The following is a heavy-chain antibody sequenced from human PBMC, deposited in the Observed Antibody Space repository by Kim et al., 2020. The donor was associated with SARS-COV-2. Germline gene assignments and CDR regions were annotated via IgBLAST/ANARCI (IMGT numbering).Heavy chain of an antibody. Sequence: ASVKVSCKASGYSFTSKPVNWVRQAPGQGLEWMGWIKTHTGDPTYAQDFTGRFVFSLDTSVNTAYLQINDLQIADTAVYYCARAGAAGMGPAYWGQGTLVTASS. CDR3: ARAGAAGMGPAY. D-gene: IGHD6-25*01. J-gene: IGHJ4*02. CDR1: GYSFTSKP. V-gene: IGHV7-4-1*02. CDR2: IKTHTGDP.